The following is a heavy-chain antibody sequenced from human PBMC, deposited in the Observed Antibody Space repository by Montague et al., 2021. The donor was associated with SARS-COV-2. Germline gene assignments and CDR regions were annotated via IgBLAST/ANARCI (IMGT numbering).Heavy chain of an antibody. CDR1: GGSFSVYY. D-gene: IGHD1-26*01. J-gene: IGHJ6*02. V-gene: IGHV4-34*01. CDR3: ACSGGVYTESYYLEDYYYGMDV. CDR2: INHSGST. Sequence: SETLSLTCTVYGGSFSVYYRSWICKPQGQGLEWLGEINHSGSTNYNQYPKRRVPITVDTSKNHFSLKLSPVTVADTAVYYCACSGGVYTESYYLEDYYYGMDVWGQGTTVTVS.